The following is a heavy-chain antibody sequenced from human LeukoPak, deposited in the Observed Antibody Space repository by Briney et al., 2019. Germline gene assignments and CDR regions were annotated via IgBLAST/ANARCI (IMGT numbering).Heavy chain of an antibody. CDR1: GFTFYDYA. J-gene: IGHJ6*02. V-gene: IGHV3-9*01. Sequence: PGRSLRLSCAASGFTFYDYAMHWVRHAPGKGLEWVSGISWNSGSIGYADSVKGRFTISRDNAKNSLYLQMNSLRAEDTALYYCAKDWGSIVVYGMDVWGQGTTVTVSS. CDR2: ISWNSGSI. D-gene: IGHD3-22*01. CDR3: AKDWGSIVVYGMDV.